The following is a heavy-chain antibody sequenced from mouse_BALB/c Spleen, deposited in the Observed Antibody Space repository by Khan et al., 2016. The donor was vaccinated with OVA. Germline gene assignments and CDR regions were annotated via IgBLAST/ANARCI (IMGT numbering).Heavy chain of an antibody. Sequence: QVQLKESGAELVRPGVSVKISCKGSGYTFTDFTMHWVKQSHAKSLEWIGIINTYYGDVTYNQKFKGKATMTVDKSSSTVYMELARLTSEDSAIFFRKRGGGGSRFAYWGQGTLVTVSA. CDR2: INTYYGDV. V-gene: IGHV1S137*01. CDR3: KRGGGGSRFAY. J-gene: IGHJ3*01. CDR1: GYTFTDFT.